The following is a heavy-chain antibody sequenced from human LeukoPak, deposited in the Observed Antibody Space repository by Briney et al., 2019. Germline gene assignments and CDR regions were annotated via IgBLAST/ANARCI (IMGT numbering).Heavy chain of an antibody. CDR1: GFTFSAAW. J-gene: IGHJ4*02. CDR2: IKSNGDGGAT. D-gene: IGHD2-21*01. V-gene: IGHV3-15*01. Sequence: TGGSLRLSCEASGFTFSAAWMSWIRQAPGKGLEWAGRIKSNGDGGATDYAASVKGRFTISRDDSKNTVYLQMNSLKAEDTAVYYCLWWDYWGQGTLVTVSS. CDR3: LWWDY.